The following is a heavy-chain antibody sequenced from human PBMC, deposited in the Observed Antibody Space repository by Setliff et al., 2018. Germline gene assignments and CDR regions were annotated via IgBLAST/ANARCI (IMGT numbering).Heavy chain of an antibody. D-gene: IGHD2-2*01. CDR3: ARSSISCYYACNYNYMDV. Sequence: GGSVKVSCKASGGTFNNYGVTWVRQAPGQGLEWMGGTIPFFGTTNYAQKFQGRVTITTDESTSTAYMELSSLRSEDTAVYYCARSSISCYYACNYNYMDVWGKGTTVTVSS. CDR1: GGTFNNYG. CDR2: TIPFFGTT. J-gene: IGHJ6*03. V-gene: IGHV1-69*05.